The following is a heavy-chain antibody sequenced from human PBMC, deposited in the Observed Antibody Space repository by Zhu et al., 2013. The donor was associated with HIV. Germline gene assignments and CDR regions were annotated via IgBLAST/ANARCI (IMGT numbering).Heavy chain of an antibody. CDR1: GGTFSSYA. Sequence: QVQLVQSGAEVKKPGSSVKVSCKASGGTFSSYAISWVRQAPGQGLEWMGGIIPIFGTANYAQKFQGRVTITADKSTSTAYMELSSLRSEDTAVYYCARGIVVVPAAKEDYYYYGMDVWGQGTTVTVSS. J-gene: IGHJ6*02. V-gene: IGHV1-69*06. CDR2: IIPIFGTA. D-gene: IGHD2-2*01. CDR3: ARGIVVVPAAKEDYYYYGMDV.